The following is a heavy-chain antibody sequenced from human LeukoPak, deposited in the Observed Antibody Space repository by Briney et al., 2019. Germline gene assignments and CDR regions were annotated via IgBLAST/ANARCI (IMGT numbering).Heavy chain of an antibody. V-gene: IGHV4-39*07. J-gene: IGHJ4*02. CDR2: IYYSGST. CDR1: GGSISSSSYY. CDR3: ARGSRKEQWLVPFDY. D-gene: IGHD6-19*01. Sequence: SETLSLTCTVSGGSISSSSYYWGWIRQPPGKRLEWSGSIYYSGSTYYNPSLKSRVTISVDTSKNQFSLKLSSVTAADTAVYYCARGSRKEQWLVPFDYWGQGTLVTVSS.